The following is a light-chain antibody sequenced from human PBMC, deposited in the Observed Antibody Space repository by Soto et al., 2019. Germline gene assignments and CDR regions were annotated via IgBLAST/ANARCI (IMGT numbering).Light chain of an antibody. V-gene: IGKV3-15*01. CDR2: DAS. CDR3: HQYNFWPPLT. CDR1: QSVNSN. J-gene: IGKJ4*01. Sequence: EIVMTQSPATLSVSPGVRATLSCRASQSVNSNLAWYRQKPGQAPRLLISDASTRATGVPARFSGSGSGTEFTLTISSLQSEDSGIYYCHQYNFWPPLTFGGGTKVEIK.